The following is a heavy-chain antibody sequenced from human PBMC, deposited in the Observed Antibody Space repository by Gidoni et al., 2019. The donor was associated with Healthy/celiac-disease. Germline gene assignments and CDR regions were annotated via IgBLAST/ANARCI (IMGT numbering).Heavy chain of an antibody. CDR1: GYTLTELS. J-gene: IGHJ6*02. CDR3: ATVGHGVQNYYYGMDV. CDR2: FEPEDGET. Sequence: QVQLVQSGAEVKKPGASVKVSCKVSGYTLTELSMHWVRQATGNGLEWMGGFEPEDGETIYAQKFQGRVTMTDDKSTDTAYMELSRLRSEDTAVYYCATVGHGVQNYYYGMDVWGQGTTVTVSS. D-gene: IGHD4-17*01. V-gene: IGHV1-24*01.